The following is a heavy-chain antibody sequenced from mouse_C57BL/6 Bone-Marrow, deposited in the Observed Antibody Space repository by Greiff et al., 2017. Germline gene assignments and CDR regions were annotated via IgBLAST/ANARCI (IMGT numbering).Heavy chain of an antibody. CDR2: IYPRSGNT. Sequence: QVQLQQSGAELARPGASVKLSCKASGYTFTSYGISWVKQRPGQGLEWIGEIYPRSGNTYYNEKFKGKATLTVDKSSSTAYMELRSLTSEDSAVXFWARRRGYDYGSTWYFDVWGAETTVTVSS. CDR3: ARRRGYDYGSTWYFDV. V-gene: IGHV1-81*01. D-gene: IGHD1-1*01. J-gene: IGHJ1*01. CDR1: GYTFTSYG.